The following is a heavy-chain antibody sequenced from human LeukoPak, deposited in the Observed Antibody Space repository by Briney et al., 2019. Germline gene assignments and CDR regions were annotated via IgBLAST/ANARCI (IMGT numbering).Heavy chain of an antibody. Sequence: GGSLRLSCAASGFTFSSYGMHWVRQAPGRGLEWGAVIWYDGSNKYYADSVKGRFTISRDNSKNTLYLQMNSLRAEATAVYYCARGEDTAMVMYYFDYWGQGTLVTVSS. CDR3: ARGEDTAMVMYYFDY. V-gene: IGHV3-33*01. D-gene: IGHD5-18*01. CDR1: GFTFSSYG. J-gene: IGHJ4*02. CDR2: IWYDGSNK.